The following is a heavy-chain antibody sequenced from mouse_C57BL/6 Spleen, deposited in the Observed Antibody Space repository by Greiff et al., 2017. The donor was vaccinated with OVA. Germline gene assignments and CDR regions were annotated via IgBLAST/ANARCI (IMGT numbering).Heavy chain of an antibody. CDR1: GYSITSGYD. J-gene: IGHJ1*03. V-gene: IGHV3-1*01. CDR3: AREKGWYFDV. Sequence: EVMLVESGPGMVKPSQSLSLTCTVTGYSITSGYDWHWIRPFPGNKLEWMGYISYSGSTNYNPSLKSRISITHDTSKNHFFLKLNSVTTEDTATYYCAREKGWYFDVWGTGTTVTVSS. CDR2: ISYSGST.